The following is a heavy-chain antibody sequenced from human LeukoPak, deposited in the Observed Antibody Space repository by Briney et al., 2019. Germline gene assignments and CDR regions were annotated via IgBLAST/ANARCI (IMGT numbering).Heavy chain of an antibody. J-gene: IGHJ4*02. V-gene: IGHV3-30*02. Sequence: GGSLRLSCAASGFTFSSYSMNWVRQAPGKGLEWVAFIRYDGSNKYYADSVKGRFTISRDNSKNTLYLQMNSLRAEDTAVYYCARPRGPVRGVITIWGQGTLVTVSS. CDR3: ARPRGPVRGVITI. CDR1: GFTFSSYS. D-gene: IGHD3-10*01. CDR2: IRYDGSNK.